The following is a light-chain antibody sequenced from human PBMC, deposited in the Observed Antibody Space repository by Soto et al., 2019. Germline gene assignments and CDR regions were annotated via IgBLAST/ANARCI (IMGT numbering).Light chain of an antibody. J-gene: IGLJ1*01. CDR2: DDD. CDR1: NIGVKS. CDR3: EVWDERSEHPGV. Sequence: ELTQPPSVSVAPGQTATITCGGKNIGVKSVHWYQLKPGQAPVLVVYDDDDRPSGIPERFSGSNSGNTATLTIARVQAGEGAGYYCEVWDERSEHPGVFGTRTKVTVL. V-gene: IGLV3-21*02.